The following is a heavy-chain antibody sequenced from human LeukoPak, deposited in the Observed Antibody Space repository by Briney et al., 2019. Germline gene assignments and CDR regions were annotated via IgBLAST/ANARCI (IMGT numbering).Heavy chain of an antibody. CDR2: INHSGST. CDR1: GGSFSGYY. Sequence: SETLSLTCAVYGGSFSGYYWSWIREPPGKGLEWIGEINHSGSTNYNPSLKSRVTISVDTSKNQFSLKLSSVTAADTAVYYCARVFYYYYGMDVWGQGTTVTVSS. V-gene: IGHV4-34*01. J-gene: IGHJ6*02. CDR3: ARVFYYYYGMDV.